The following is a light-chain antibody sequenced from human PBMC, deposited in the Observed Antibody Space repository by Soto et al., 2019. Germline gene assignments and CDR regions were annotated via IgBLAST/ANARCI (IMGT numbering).Light chain of an antibody. CDR3: CPYAGSYTSVV. V-gene: IGLV2-11*01. Sequence: QSALTQPRSVSGSPGQSVTISCTGTSSDVGGYNYVSWYQQHPGKAPKLMIYDVSKRPSGVPDRFSGSKSGNTASLTIDGLQAEDDADYYCCPYAGSYTSVVFGGGTKLTVL. CDR1: SSDVGGYNY. CDR2: DVS. J-gene: IGLJ2*01.